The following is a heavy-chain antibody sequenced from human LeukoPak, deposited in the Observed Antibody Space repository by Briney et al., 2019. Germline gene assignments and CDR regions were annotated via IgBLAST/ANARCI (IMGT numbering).Heavy chain of an antibody. CDR3: ARVGSGLRFLEWLSYYYGMDV. CDR1: GYTFTSYA. CDR2: VNTNTGNP. Sequence: ASVKVSCKASGYTFTSYAMNWVRQAPGQGLEWMGWVNTNTGNPTYAQGFTGRFVFSLDTSVSTAYLQISSLKAEDTAVYYCARVGSGLRFLEWLSYYYGMDVWGQGTTVTVSS. V-gene: IGHV7-4-1*02. D-gene: IGHD3-3*01. J-gene: IGHJ6*02.